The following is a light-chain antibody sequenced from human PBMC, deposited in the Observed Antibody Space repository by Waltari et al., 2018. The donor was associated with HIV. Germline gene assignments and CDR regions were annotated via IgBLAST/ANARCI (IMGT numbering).Light chain of an antibody. CDR1: QSVSSSY. CDR3: QQYGNSPRT. CDR2: GAS. J-gene: IGKJ2*02. V-gene: IGKV3-20*01. Sequence: EIVLTQSPGTLSLSPGERATLSCRTSQSVSSSYLAWYQQKPGQAPRLLISGASSRATGIPERFSGSGSGTDFTLTINRLEPEDFAVYYCQQYGNSPRTFGQGTKLEIK.